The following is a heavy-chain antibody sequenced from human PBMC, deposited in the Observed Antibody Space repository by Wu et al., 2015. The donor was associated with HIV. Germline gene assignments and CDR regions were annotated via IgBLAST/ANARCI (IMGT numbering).Heavy chain of an antibody. J-gene: IGHJ4*02. CDR2: IVPQSGAT. D-gene: IGHD3-10*01. V-gene: IGHV1-2*02. Sequence: QVYLAQSGAEVKKPGASVKVSCRASEYTFTAYYLHWLRQAPGQRFEWMGYIVPQSGATLYSQKFRDRISLTRDTAISTAFMDLSGLTSDDTAVYYCARSDFGSVTLASHWGQGTLVTSP. CDR1: EYTFTAYY. CDR3: ARSDFGSVTLASH.